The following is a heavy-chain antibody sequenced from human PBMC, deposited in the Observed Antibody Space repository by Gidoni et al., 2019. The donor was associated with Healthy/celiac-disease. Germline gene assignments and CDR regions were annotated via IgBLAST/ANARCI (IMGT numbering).Heavy chain of an antibody. CDR3: ARETRMTTVTTLGGRRNYYFDY. J-gene: IGHJ4*02. V-gene: IGHV6-1*01. D-gene: IGHD4-17*01. CDR1: GDSVSSNSAA. CDR2: TYYRSKWYN. Sequence: QVQLQQSGPGLVKPSQTLSLTCAISGDSVSSNSAAWNWIRQSPSRGLEWLGRTYYRSKWYNDYAVSVKSRITINPDTSKNQFFLQLNSVTPEDTAVYYCARETRMTTVTTLGGRRNYYFDYWGQGTLVTVSS.